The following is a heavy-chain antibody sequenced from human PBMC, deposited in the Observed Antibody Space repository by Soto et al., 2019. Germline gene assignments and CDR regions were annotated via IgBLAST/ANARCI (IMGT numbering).Heavy chain of an antibody. CDR1: GGSISSGGYY. CDR3: ASSVAVAGDRYWFDP. V-gene: IGHV4-31*03. J-gene: IGHJ5*02. D-gene: IGHD6-19*01. Sequence: QVQLQESGPGLVKPSQTLSLTCTVSGGSISSGGYYWSWIRQHPGKGLEWIGYIYYSGSTYYNPSLKSRVTIAVDTSKNQFSLKLSSVTAADTAVYYCASSVAVAGDRYWFDPWGQGTLVTVSS. CDR2: IYYSGST.